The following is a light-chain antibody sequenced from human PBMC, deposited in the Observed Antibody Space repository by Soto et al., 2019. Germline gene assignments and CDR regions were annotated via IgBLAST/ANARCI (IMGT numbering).Light chain of an antibody. V-gene: IGKV3-15*01. Sequence: EIVMTQSPATLSVSAGERATLSCRASQSISSNLAWYQQKPGQAPRLLIYGASTRAPGITARFSGSGSGTEFTLTISSLQSEDGAFYYCQQYNDWPGGTFGQGTKVDIK. CDR3: QQYNDWPGGT. CDR2: GAS. CDR1: QSISSN. J-gene: IGKJ1*01.